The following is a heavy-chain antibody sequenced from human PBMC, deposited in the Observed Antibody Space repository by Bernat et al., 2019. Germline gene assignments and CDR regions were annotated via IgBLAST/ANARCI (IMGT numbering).Heavy chain of an antibody. CDR2: ISSTSSAI. V-gene: IGHV3-48*02. CDR3: ARPVPISGGSGSYAFDY. D-gene: IGHD3-10*01. J-gene: IGHJ4*02. Sequence: EVQLVESGGGLVQPGGSLRLSCAASGFTFSSYSMNWVRQAPGRGLEWVSYISSTSSAIYYADSVKGRFTISRDNAMNSLYLQMNSLRDEDTAVYYFARPVPISGGSGSYAFDYWGQGTLVTVSS. CDR1: GFTFSSYS.